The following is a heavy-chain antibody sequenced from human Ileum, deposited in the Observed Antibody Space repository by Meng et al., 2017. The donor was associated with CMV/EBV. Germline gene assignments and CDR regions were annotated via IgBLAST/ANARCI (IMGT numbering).Heavy chain of an antibody. CDR1: GFPFSSYE. J-gene: IGHJ4*02. CDR3: AKFMLGGNYLAFDY. D-gene: IGHD4-23*01. V-gene: IGHV3-48*03. CDR2: ITKSGNTI. Sequence: GESLKISCAASGFPFSSYEMNWVRQAPGKGLEWVSYITKSGNTIYYADSVRGRFTISRDNAKNSLYLQMNSLRAEGTAIYYCAKFMLGGNYLAFDYWGQGALVTVSS.